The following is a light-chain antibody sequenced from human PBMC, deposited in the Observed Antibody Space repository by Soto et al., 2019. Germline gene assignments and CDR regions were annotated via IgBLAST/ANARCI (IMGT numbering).Light chain of an antibody. J-gene: IGKJ2*01. CDR3: QQYFIWPRT. V-gene: IGKV3-15*01. CDR2: GVS. CDR1: QSVSFD. Sequence: EIVMTQSPATLSVSPGERATLSCRASQSVSFDLAWYQQKPGQAPRLLIYGVSTRATGIPASFSGGGSGTEFILTISSLHSEDFAVYYCQQYFIWPRTFGLGTKLEIK.